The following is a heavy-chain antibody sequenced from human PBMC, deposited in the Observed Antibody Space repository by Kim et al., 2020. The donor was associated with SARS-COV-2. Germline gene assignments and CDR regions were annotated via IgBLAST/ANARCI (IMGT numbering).Heavy chain of an antibody. J-gene: IGHJ4*02. CDR3: ARRVYDSSGYMAYYFDY. V-gene: IGHV4-39*01. D-gene: IGHD3-22*01. Sequence: LKSRVTISVDTSKNQFSLKLSSVTAADTAVYYCARRVYDSSGYMAYYFDYWGQGTLVTVSS.